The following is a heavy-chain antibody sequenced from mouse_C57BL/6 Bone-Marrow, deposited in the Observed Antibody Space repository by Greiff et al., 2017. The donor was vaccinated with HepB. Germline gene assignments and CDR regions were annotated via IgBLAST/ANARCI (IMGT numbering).Heavy chain of an antibody. D-gene: IGHD1-1*01. CDR1: GFTFSSYA. CDR3: ARGGYYYGYYYAMDY. V-gene: IGHV5-4*03. J-gene: IGHJ4*01. CDR2: ISDGGSYT. Sequence: EVMLVESGGGLVKPGGSLKLSCAASGFTFSSYAMSWVRQTPEKRLEWVATISDGGSYTYYPDNVKGRFTISRDNAKNNLYLQMSNLKSEDTAMYYCARGGYYYGYYYAMDYWGQGTSVTVSS.